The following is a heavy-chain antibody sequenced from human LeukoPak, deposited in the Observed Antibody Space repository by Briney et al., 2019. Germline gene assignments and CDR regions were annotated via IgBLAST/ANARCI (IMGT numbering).Heavy chain of an antibody. CDR3: ARDKGTVATYYYYYMDV. CDR2: ISALNGNT. D-gene: IGHD6-19*01. V-gene: IGHV1-18*01. J-gene: IGHJ6*03. CDR1: GYTFTSYG. Sequence: AAVKVSCKASGYTFTSYGISWVRQAPGQGLEWMGWISALNGNTNYEEKVQGRVTMTTDTSTSTAYMELRSLRSDDTAVYYCARDKGTVATYYYYYMDVWGKGTTVTVSS.